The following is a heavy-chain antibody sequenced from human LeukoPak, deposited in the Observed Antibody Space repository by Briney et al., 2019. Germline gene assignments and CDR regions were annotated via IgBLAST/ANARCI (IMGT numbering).Heavy chain of an antibody. CDR2: IYYSGST. CDR3: ARQQQSASDY. Sequence: SETLSLTCTVSGGSISSSSYYWGWIRQPPGKGLEWIGSIYYSGSTYYNPSLKSRVTISVDTSKNQFSLKLSSVTAADTAVYYCARQQQSASDYWGQGTLVTVSS. CDR1: GGSISSSSYY. J-gene: IGHJ4*02. V-gene: IGHV4-39*01. D-gene: IGHD6-13*01.